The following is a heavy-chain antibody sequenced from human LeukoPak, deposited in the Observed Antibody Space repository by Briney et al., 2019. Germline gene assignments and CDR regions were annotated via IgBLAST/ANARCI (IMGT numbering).Heavy chain of an antibody. D-gene: IGHD2-21*02. CDR1: GFTFTYYA. CDR3: ARQGDTGSWYFDY. CDR2: ISHDGSNQ. J-gene: IGHJ4*02. Sequence: PGGSLRLSCAVSGFTFTYYAMHWVRQAPGKGLEWVAVISHDGSNQQYADSVKGQVTISRDNSKSTLYLQMASLGAGDTAVYYCARQGDTGSWYFDYWGQGTLVTVSS. V-gene: IGHV3-30-3*01.